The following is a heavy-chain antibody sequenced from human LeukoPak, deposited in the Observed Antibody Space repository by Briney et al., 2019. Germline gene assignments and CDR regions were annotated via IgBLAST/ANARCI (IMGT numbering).Heavy chain of an antibody. D-gene: IGHD2-15*01. V-gene: IGHV3-30*02. CDR1: GFTFSSYG. Sequence: PGGSLRLSCAASGFTFSSYGMHWVRQAPGKGLEGVAFIRYDGSNKYYADSVKGRFTISRDNSKNTLYLQMNSLRAEDTAVYYCANGGSSWYIHNWFDPWGQGTLVTVSS. J-gene: IGHJ5*02. CDR3: ANGGSSWYIHNWFDP. CDR2: IRYDGSNK.